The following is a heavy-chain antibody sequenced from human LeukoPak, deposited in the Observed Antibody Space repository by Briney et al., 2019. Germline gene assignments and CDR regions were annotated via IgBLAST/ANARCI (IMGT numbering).Heavy chain of an antibody. CDR2: IYYTGTT. CDR1: GGSISDYY. D-gene: IGHD1-14*01. J-gene: IGHJ3*02. Sequence: KTSETLSLTCTVSGGSISDYYWSWIRQPPGERLEWIGYIYYTGTTTYNPSLKSRATLSIDTSKNQFSLKLSSVTAADTAVYFCTRDRKYYEIWGQGTIVTVSS. V-gene: IGHV4-59*01. CDR3: TRDRKYYEI.